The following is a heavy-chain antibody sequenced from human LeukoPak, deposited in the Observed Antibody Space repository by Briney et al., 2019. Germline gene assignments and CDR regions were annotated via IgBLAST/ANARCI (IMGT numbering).Heavy chain of an antibody. CDR2: IDSSSRTI. V-gene: IGHV3-48*04. CDR1: GFTLSDYS. J-gene: IGHJ4*02. Sequence: SGGSLRPSCAASGFTLSDYSMNWVRQAPGKGLQWISFIDSSSRTIFYAESVKGRFTISRDNAQNSLFLQMNSLRAEDTAVYYCARRVPNQVITDYFDYWGQGTLVTVSS. D-gene: IGHD3-16*01. CDR3: ARRVPNQVITDYFDY.